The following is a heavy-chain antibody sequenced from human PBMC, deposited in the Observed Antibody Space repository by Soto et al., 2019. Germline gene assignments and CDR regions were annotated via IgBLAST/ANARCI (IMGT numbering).Heavy chain of an antibody. V-gene: IGHV1-69*06. D-gene: IGHD5-12*01. CDR1: GGTFSSYA. Sequence: GASVKVSCKASGGTFSSYAISWVRQAPGQGLEWMGGIIPIFGTANYAQKFQGRVTITADKSTSTAYMELSSLRSEDTAVYYCAREGILSGYDVRAYYYYGMDVWGQGTTVTASS. CDR3: AREGILSGYDVRAYYYYGMDV. J-gene: IGHJ6*02. CDR2: IIPIFGTA.